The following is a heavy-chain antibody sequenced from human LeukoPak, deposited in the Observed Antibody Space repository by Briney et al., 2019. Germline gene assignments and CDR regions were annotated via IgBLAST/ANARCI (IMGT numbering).Heavy chain of an antibody. CDR1: GFTFISYS. J-gene: IGHJ5*02. Sequence: GGSLRLSCAASGFTFISYSMNWVRQAPGKGLEWVSSISSSSSYIYYADSVKGRFTISRDNAKNSLYLQMNSLRAEDTAVYYCAREWYSSSSGWFDPWGQGTLVTVSS. CDR2: ISSSSSYI. V-gene: IGHV3-21*01. D-gene: IGHD6-6*01. CDR3: AREWYSSSSGWFDP.